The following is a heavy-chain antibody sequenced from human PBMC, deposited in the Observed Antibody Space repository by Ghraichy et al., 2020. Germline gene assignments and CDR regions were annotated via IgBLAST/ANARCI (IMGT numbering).Heavy chain of an antibody. CDR2: ISAYNGNT. CDR3: ARDYLRLGATLNFDY. J-gene: IGHJ4*02. Sequence: ASVKVSCKASGYTFTSYGISWVRQAPGQGLEWMGWISAYNGNTNYAQKLQGRVTMTTDTSTSTAYMELRSLRSDDTAVYYCARDYLRLGATLNFDYWGQGTLVTVSS. D-gene: IGHD1-26*01. CDR1: GYTFTSYG. V-gene: IGHV1-18*04.